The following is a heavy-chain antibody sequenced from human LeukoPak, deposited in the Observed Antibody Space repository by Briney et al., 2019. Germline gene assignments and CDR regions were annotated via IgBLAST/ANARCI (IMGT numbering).Heavy chain of an antibody. V-gene: IGHV3-11*06. J-gene: IGHJ6*02. D-gene: IGHD1-26*01. CDR2: ISSSSSYT. Sequence: GSLRLSCAASGFTFDDYGMSWVRQAPGKGLEWVSYISSSSSYTNYADSVKGRFTISRDNAKNSLYLQMNSLRAEDTAVYYCARVGDYYYGMDVWGQGTTVTVSS. CDR3: ARVGDYYYGMDV. CDR1: GFTFDDYG.